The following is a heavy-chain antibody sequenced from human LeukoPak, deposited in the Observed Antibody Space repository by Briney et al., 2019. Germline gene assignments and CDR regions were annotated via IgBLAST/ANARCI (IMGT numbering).Heavy chain of an antibody. V-gene: IGHV3-30*14. J-gene: IGHJ6*02. CDR1: GFTFSSYA. D-gene: IGHD3-9*01. CDR3: ARDILTPRYYYGMDV. Sequence: GGSLRLSCAASGFTFSSYAMSWVRQAPGKGLEWVAVISYDGSNKYYADSVKGRFTISRDNSKNTLYLQMNSLRAEDTAVYYCARDILTPRYYYGMDVWGQGTTVTVSS. CDR2: ISYDGSNK.